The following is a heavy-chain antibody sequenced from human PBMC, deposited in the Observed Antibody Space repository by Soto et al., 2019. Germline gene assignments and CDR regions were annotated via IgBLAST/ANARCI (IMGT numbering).Heavy chain of an antibody. V-gene: IGHV3-7*03. CDR2: IQQDGSEK. CDR3: ARDLPGYCTTTDCYSYFDH. CDR1: GFTFTSYS. Sequence: PGGSLRLSCAVSGFTFTSYSMSWVRQAPGEGLGWVANIQQDGSEKYYVDSVKGRFTISRDNAKNSLYLQMNSLRAEDTAVYYCARDLPGYCTTTDCYSYFDHWGQGTLVTVSS. D-gene: IGHD2-2*02. J-gene: IGHJ4*02.